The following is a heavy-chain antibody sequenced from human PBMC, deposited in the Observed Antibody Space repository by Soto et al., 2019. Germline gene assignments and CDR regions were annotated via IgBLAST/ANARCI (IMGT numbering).Heavy chain of an antibody. Sequence: ASVKVSCKASGGTFSSYAISWVRQAPGQGLEWMGGIIPIFGTANYAQKFQGRVTITADESTSTAYMELSSLRSEDTAVYYCARDTAYYDILTGLWGKPANWFDPWGQGTLVTVSS. V-gene: IGHV1-69*13. J-gene: IGHJ5*02. CDR1: GGTFSSYA. CDR3: ARDTAYYDILTGLWGKPANWFDP. CDR2: IIPIFGTA. D-gene: IGHD3-9*01.